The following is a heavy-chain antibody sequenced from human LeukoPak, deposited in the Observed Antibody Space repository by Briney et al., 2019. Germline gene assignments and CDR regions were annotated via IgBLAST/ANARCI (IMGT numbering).Heavy chain of an antibody. J-gene: IGHJ4*02. CDR3: ARDGAGGSSWYGFDY. Sequence: SETLSLTCAVYGGSFSTYYWNWIRQSPGKGLEWLGEINHTGTTNYNPSLKSRGTLSVDTSKNQFSLKLSSVTAADTAVYYCARDGAGGSSWYGFDYWGQGTLVTVSS. D-gene: IGHD6-13*01. CDR1: GGSFSTYY. V-gene: IGHV4-34*01. CDR2: INHTGTT.